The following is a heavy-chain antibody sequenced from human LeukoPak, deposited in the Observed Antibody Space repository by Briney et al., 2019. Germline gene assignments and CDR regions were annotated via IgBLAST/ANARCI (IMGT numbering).Heavy chain of an antibody. CDR1: GFTLSRYE. CDR2: IDYDGGSG. CDR3: AKDKFLEWLLSSWFDP. V-gene: IGHV3-23*01. Sequence: GGSLRLSCTVSGFTLSRYEMSWIRQAPGKGLEWVSSIDYDGGSGHYADSVKGRFTISRDNSKNTLYLQMNSLRAEDTAVYYCAKDKFLEWLLSSWFDPWGQGTLVTVSS. J-gene: IGHJ5*02. D-gene: IGHD3-3*01.